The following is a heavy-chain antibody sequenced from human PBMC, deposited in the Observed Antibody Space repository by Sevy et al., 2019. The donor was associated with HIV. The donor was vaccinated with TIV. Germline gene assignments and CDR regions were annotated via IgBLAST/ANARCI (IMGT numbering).Heavy chain of an antibody. CDR1: GFTFSSYW. D-gene: IGHD6-6*01. CDR2: IKQDGSEK. J-gene: IGHJ4*02. Sequence: GGSLRLSCAASGFTFSSYWMSWVRQAPGKGLEWVANIKQDGSEKYYVDSVKGRFTISRDNAKNSLYLQMNSLRAEDTAVYYCARGGPMAARRMDYFDYWGQGTLVTVSS. CDR3: ARGGPMAARRMDYFDY. V-gene: IGHV3-7*04.